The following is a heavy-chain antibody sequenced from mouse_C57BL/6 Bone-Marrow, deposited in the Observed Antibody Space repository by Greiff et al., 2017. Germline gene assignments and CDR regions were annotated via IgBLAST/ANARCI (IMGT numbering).Heavy chain of an antibody. CDR2: SRNKANDYTT. CDR1: GFTFSDFY. J-gene: IGHJ3*01. CDR3: ARDADEYGGTWFAY. Sequence: EVQGVESGGGLVQSGRSLRLSCATSGFTFSDFYMEWVRQAPGKGLEWIAASRNKANDYTTEYSASVKGRFIVSRDTSQSILYLQMNALRAEDTAIYYCARDADEYGGTWFAYWGQGTLVTVSA. V-gene: IGHV7-1*01. D-gene: IGHD5-1*01.